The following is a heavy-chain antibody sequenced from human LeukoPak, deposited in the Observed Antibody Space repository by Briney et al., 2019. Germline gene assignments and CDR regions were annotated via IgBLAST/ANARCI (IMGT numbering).Heavy chain of an antibody. V-gene: IGHV4-4*07. D-gene: IGHD5/OR15-5a*01. CDR3: SRGLPRGMPSGYFGY. J-gene: IGHJ4*02. Sequence: PSETLSLTCTVSGGSISSYYWSWIRQPAGKGLEWIGRIYTSGSTNYNPSLKSRVTMSVDTSKNQFSLKLSSVTAADTAVYYCSRGLPRGMPSGYFGYWGQGTLANVSS. CDR1: GGSISSYY. CDR2: IYTSGST.